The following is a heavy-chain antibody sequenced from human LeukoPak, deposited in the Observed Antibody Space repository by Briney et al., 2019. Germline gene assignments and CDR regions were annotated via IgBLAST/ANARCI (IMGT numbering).Heavy chain of an antibody. V-gene: IGHV3-30*02. CDR1: GFTFRTYR. CDR2: IRYDGRET. CDR3: VTDLRDEIIIYTNLD. D-gene: IGHD5-24*01. J-gene: IGHJ4*02. Sequence: GGSRTLSCAASGFTFRTYRIHWVRQAPGMGLEWVTFIRYDGRETYYAESVKGRFSISRDNSKNTAYLHMNSLRVEDTAVYYCVTDLRDEIIIYTNLDWGQGTLVTVSS.